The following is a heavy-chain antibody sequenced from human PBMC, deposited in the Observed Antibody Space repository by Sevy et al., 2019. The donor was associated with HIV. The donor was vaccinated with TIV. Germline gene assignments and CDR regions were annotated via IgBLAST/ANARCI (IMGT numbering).Heavy chain of an antibody. CDR3: ARRNDFDI. CDR2: VYYTGGT. CDR1: GGSMNSDH. V-gene: IGHV4-59*08. Sequence: SETLSLTCTVSGGSMNSDHWNWIRQPPGKGLEWIGYVYYTGGTNYNPTLKNRVTISVDRTKNQFSLKLTSVTAADTAVHYCARRNDFDIWGQGTMVTVSS. J-gene: IGHJ3*02.